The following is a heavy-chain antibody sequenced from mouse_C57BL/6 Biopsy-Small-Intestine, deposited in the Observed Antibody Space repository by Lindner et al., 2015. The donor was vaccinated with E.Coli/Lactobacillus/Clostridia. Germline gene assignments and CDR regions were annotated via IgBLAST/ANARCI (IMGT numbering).Heavy chain of an antibody. D-gene: IGHD1-1*01. CDR2: IRSKSSNYAT. CDR1: GFTFNTYA. CDR3: VRETTVDWYFDV. J-gene: IGHJ1*03. Sequence: EVQLQESGGGLVQPKGSLKLSCAASGFTFNTYAMHWVRQAPGKGLEWVARIRSKSSNYATYYADSVKDRFTISRDDSQSMLYLQMNNLKTEDTALYYCVRETTVDWYFDVWGTGTTVTVSS. V-gene: IGHV10-3*01.